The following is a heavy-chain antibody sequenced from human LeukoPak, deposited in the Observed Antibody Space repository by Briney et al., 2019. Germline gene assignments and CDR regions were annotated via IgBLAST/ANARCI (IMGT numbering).Heavy chain of an antibody. D-gene: IGHD3-3*01. Sequence: GGSLRLSCAASGFTFDDYAMPWVRQAPGKGLEWVSGISWNSGSIGYADSVKGRFTISRDNAKNSLYLQMNSLRAEDTALYYCAKDPSGYIIGGYFDYWGQGTLVTVSS. CDR3: AKDPSGYIIGGYFDY. J-gene: IGHJ4*02. V-gene: IGHV3-9*01. CDR2: ISWNSGSI. CDR1: GFTFDDYA.